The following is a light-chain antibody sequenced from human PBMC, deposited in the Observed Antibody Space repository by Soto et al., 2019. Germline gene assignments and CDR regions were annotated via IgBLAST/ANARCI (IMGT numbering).Light chain of an antibody. CDR3: QQRSNWPPIT. V-gene: IGKV3-11*01. Sequence: EIVLTQSPATLSLSPGERATLSCRASQSVSSYLAWYQQKPGQAPRLLIYDASNRATGIPARFIGSGSGTDFTLTISSREPEDFAVYYCQQRSNWPPITFGQGTRLEIK. J-gene: IGKJ5*01. CDR1: QSVSSY. CDR2: DAS.